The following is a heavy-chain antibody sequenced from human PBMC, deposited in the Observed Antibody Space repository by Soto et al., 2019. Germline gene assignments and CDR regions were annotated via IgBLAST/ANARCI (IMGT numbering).Heavy chain of an antibody. J-gene: IGHJ4*02. CDR1: GFTLSRYW. Sequence: PGGSLRLSCAASGFTLSRYWMSWVRQAPGKGLEWVAKIKEDGSEIYYVDSVKGRFTISRDNAKNSLYLQMNSLTAEDTAVYYCARSGYGSGYWGLDYWGQGTLVTVSS. D-gene: IGHD3-22*01. V-gene: IGHV3-7*01. CDR3: ARSGYGSGYWGLDY. CDR2: IKEDGSEI.